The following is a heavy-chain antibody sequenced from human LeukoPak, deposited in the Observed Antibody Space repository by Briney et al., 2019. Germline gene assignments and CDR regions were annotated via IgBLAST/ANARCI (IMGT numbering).Heavy chain of an antibody. CDR1: GFTFSSYS. V-gene: IGHV3-21*01. Sequence: TGGSLRLSCAASGFTFSSYSMNWVRQAPGKGLEWVSSISSSSSYIYYADSVKGRFTISRDNAKNSLYLQMNSLRAEDTAVYYCVGHAPWVRPGDFDYWGQGTLVTVSS. CDR3: VGHAPWVRPGDFDY. CDR2: ISSSSSYI. J-gene: IGHJ4*02. D-gene: IGHD3-10*01.